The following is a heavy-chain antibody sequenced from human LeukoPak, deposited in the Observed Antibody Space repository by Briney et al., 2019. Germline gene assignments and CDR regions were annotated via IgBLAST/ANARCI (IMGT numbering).Heavy chain of an antibody. CDR1: GGSISSYY. D-gene: IGHD5-18*01. CDR2: IYYSGST. J-gene: IGHJ6*03. Sequence: SETLSLTCTVSGGSISSYYWSWIRQPPGKGLGWIGYIYYSGSTNYNPSLKSRVTISVDTSKNQFSLKLSSVTAADTAVYYCARTTEGGYTYGYFYYYYMDVWGKGTTVTISS. CDR3: ARTTEGGYTYGYFYYYYMDV. V-gene: IGHV4-59*01.